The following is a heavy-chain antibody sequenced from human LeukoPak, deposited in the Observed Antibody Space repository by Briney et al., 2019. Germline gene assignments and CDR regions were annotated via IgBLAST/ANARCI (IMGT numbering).Heavy chain of an antibody. Sequence: SETLSLTCTVSGGSINSYYWNWIRQPPGKGLEWIGYIYYSGGTNYNPSLKSRVTIAVDTSKNQFSLKLSSVTAADTAVYYCARRAAAVGTYYMDVWGKGTTVTASS. V-gene: IGHV4-59*01. J-gene: IGHJ6*03. CDR2: IYYSGGT. CDR3: ARRAAAVGTYYMDV. CDR1: GGSINSYY. D-gene: IGHD6-13*01.